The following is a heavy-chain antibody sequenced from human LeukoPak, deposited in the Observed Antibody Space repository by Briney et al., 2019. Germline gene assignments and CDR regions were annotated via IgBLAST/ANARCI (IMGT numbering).Heavy chain of an antibody. V-gene: IGHV3-21*04. CDR2: ISSSSSYI. CDR3: ARGGFDWNSDY. J-gene: IGHJ4*02. D-gene: IGHD3-9*01. Sequence: AGGSLRLSCAASGFTFSSYSMNWVRQAPGKGLEWVSSISSSSSYIYYADSVKGRFTLSRDNAKNSLYLQMNSLRAEDTAVYYCARGGFDWNSDYWGQGTLVTVSS. CDR1: GFTFSSYS.